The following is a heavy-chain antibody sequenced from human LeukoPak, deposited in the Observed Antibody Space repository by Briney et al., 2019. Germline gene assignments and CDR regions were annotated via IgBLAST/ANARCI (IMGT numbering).Heavy chain of an antibody. CDR1: GYTFTSYG. V-gene: IGHV1-18*01. D-gene: IGHD3-22*01. Sequence: ASVKVSCKASGYTFTSYGIGWVRQAPGQGLEWMGWISAYNGNTNYAQKLQGRVTMTTDTSTSTAYMELRSLRSDDTAVYYCARDGGEYYYDSSGYYPPHNAFDIWGQGTMVTVSS. CDR2: ISAYNGNT. CDR3: ARDGGEYYYDSSGYYPPHNAFDI. J-gene: IGHJ3*02.